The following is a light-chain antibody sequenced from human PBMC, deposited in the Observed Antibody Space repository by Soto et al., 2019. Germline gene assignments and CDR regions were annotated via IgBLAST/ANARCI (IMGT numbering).Light chain of an antibody. V-gene: IGKV1-9*01. CDR2: AAS. CDR3: QQVNSYPRA. Sequence: IEMTQSPSSLSASVGDTVTITCRASQGISSYLAWYQQKPGKAPKLLIYAASTLQYGVPSRFSGSGSGTEFTLTISSLQPEDFATYYCQQVNSYPRAFGQGTKVDI. CDR1: QGISSY. J-gene: IGKJ1*01.